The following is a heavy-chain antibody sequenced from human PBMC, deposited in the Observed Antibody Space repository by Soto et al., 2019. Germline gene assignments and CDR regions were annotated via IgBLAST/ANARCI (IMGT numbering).Heavy chain of an antibody. CDR2: ISSSSSYV. J-gene: IGHJ6*02. V-gene: IGHV3-21*01. CDR3: ASAPAGPSGV. Sequence: GGSLRRSCAASGFTFSSYSMNWVRQAPGKGLEWVSSISSSSSYVYYADSVKGRFTISRDNAKNSLYLQMNSLRAEDTAVYYCASAPAGPSGVWGQGTTVTVSS. D-gene: IGHD2-2*01. CDR1: GFTFSSYS.